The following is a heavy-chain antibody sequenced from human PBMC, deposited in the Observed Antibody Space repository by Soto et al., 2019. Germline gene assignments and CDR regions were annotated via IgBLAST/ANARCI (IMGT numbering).Heavy chain of an antibody. D-gene: IGHD4-17*01. Sequence: QEQLVESGGGVVQPGRSLRLSCAASGLTFSSYAMSWVRQAPGKGLEWVAATSYDGSNKYYVDSVKGRFTISRDNSKNTLDLQMNSLRAEDTGVYYCAGVYYGGDSVNNYWGQGTLVTVSS. CDR3: AGVYYGGDSVNNY. CDR2: TSYDGSNK. CDR1: GLTFSSYA. J-gene: IGHJ4*02. V-gene: IGHV3-30-3*01.